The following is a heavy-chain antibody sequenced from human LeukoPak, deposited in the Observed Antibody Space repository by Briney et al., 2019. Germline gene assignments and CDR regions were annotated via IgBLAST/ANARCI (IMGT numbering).Heavy chain of an antibody. V-gene: IGHV3-23*01. CDR2: ISGSGGST. CDR3: AKGHCSGGSCYFYYYYGMDV. Sequence: PGGSLRLSCAASGFTFSSYAMSWVRQAPGKGLEWVSAISGSGGSTYYADSVKGRFTISRDNSKNTLYLQMNSLRDEDTAVYYCAKGHCSGGSCYFYYYYGMDVWGQGTTVTVSS. CDR1: GFTFSSYA. J-gene: IGHJ6*02. D-gene: IGHD2-15*01.